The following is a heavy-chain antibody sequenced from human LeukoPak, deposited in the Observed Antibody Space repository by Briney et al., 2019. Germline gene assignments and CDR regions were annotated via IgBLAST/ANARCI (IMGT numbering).Heavy chain of an antibody. D-gene: IGHD6-13*01. CDR1: GYTFTGYY. V-gene: IGHV1-2*02. CDR2: IHTNNGGT. J-gene: IGHJ5*02. CDR3: ARDWTRYSSSCWFDP. Sequence: AAVKVSCKASGYTFTGYYIHWIRQAPGQGLAWMGWIHTNNGGTNYAQKFQGRVTMTRDTSISTAYMELSSLKSDDTAVYYCARDWTRYSSSCWFDPWGQGTLVTVSP.